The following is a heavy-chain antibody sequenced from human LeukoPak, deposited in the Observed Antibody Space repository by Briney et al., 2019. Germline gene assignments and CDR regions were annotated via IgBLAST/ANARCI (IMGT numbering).Heavy chain of an antibody. CDR1: GFTFNIYG. D-gene: IGHD2-2*01. J-gene: IGHJ4*02. Sequence: GGSLRLSCAASGFTFNIYGMHWVRQAPGKGLEWVAVISYDGRNKHYPDSVKGRFTISRDISTDTLWLQMDSLRTEDTAVYYCAKGPLRGTAAAIDYWGQGTLVTVSS. CDR2: ISYDGRNK. CDR3: AKGPLRGTAAAIDY. V-gene: IGHV3-30*18.